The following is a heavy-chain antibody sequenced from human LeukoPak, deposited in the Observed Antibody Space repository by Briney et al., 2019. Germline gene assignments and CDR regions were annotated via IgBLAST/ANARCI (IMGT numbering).Heavy chain of an antibody. V-gene: IGHV4-59*01. CDR2: IYYRGST. CDR3: ASGSAVAAAGAY. J-gene: IGHJ4*02. CDR1: GGPISSYY. Sequence: PSETLSLTCTVSGGPISSYYWSSIRQPPGKGLEWIGYIYYRGSTNDNPSLKSRGTISVDTSKNQFSLKLASVTAADTAVYYCASGSAVAAAGAYWGQGTLVTVSS. D-gene: IGHD6-13*01.